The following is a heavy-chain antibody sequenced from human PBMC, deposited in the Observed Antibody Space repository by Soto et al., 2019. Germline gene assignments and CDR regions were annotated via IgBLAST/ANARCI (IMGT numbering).Heavy chain of an antibody. CDR2: INHSGST. CDR1: GGSSSGYY. Sequence: QVQLQQWGAGLLKPSETLSLTCAVYGGSSSGYYWSWIRQPPGKGLEWIGEINHSGSTNYNPSLKSRVTISVDTSKNQFSLKLSSVTAADTAVYYCARGHGSWYAWGQGTLVTVSS. CDR3: ARGHGSWYA. J-gene: IGHJ5*02. D-gene: IGHD6-13*01. V-gene: IGHV4-34*01.